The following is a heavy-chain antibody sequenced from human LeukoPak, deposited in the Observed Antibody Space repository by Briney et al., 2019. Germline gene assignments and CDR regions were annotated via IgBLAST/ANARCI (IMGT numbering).Heavy chain of an antibody. J-gene: IGHJ4*02. CDR2: IYYSGST. Sequence: SETLSLTCTVSGGSISSYYWSWIRQPPGKGLEWIGYIYYSGSTNYNPSLKSRVTISVDTSKNQFSLKLSSVTAADTAVYYCARGGLFDYWGQGTLVTVSS. CDR1: GGSISSYY. V-gene: IGHV4-59*12. D-gene: IGHD3-16*01. CDR3: ARGGLFDY.